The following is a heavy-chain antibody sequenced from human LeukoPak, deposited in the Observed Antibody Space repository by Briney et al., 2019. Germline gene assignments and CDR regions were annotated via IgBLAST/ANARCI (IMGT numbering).Heavy chain of an antibody. D-gene: IGHD2-2*02. V-gene: IGHV4-59*11. CDR1: GGSISSHY. CDR2: IYYSGST. CDR3: ARRKYQLLYRSWFDP. J-gene: IGHJ5*02. Sequence: SETLSLTCTVSGGSISSHYWSWIRQPPGKGLEWIGYIYYSGSTNYNPSLKSRVTISLDTSKNQFSLKLSSVTAADTAVYYCARRKYQLLYRSWFDPWGQGTLVTVSS.